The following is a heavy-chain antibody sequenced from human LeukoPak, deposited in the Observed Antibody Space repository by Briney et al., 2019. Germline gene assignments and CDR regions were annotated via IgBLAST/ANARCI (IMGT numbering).Heavy chain of an antibody. J-gene: IGHJ4*02. Sequence: SETLSLTCTVSGASITTYYWTWIRQPPGKGLEWNGYIYHSGSTNYNPSLKSRVTISLDTSRNQFSLRLSSVTAADTAVYFCAREYSTSSEGDYFDYWGQGSLVTVSS. CDR3: AREYSTSSEGDYFDY. V-gene: IGHV4-59*01. CDR2: IYHSGST. D-gene: IGHD6-6*01. CDR1: GASITTYY.